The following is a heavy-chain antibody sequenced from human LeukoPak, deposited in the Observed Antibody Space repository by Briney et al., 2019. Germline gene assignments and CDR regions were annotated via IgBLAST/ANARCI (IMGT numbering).Heavy chain of an antibody. CDR1: GGSISSYY. CDR2: INHSGST. CDR3: ARRHSGYSYVQQSPYYYMDV. D-gene: IGHD5-18*01. J-gene: IGHJ6*03. V-gene: IGHV4-34*01. Sequence: KTSETLSLTCTVSGGSISSYYWSWIRQPPGKGLEWIGEINHSGSTNYNPSLKSRVTISVDTSKNQFSLKLSSVTAADTAVYYCARRHSGYSYVQQSPYYYMDVWGKGTTVTVSS.